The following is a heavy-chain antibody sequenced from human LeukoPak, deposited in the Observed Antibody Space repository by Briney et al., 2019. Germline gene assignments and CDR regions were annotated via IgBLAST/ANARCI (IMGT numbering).Heavy chain of an antibody. J-gene: IGHJ4*02. Sequence: ASVRVSCKASGGTFSSYAISWVRQAPGQGLEWMGGIIPIFGTANYAQKFQGRVTITADESTSTAYMELSSLRSEDTAAYFCARKSGYSFDYWGQGTLVTVSS. D-gene: IGHD5-18*01. CDR3: ARKSGYSFDY. CDR2: IIPIFGTA. V-gene: IGHV1-69*13. CDR1: GGTFSSYA.